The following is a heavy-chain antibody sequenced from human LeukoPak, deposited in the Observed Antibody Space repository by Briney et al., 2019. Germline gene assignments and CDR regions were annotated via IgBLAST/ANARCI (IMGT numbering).Heavy chain of an antibody. V-gene: IGHV4-59*12. J-gene: IGHJ4*02. D-gene: IGHD3-10*01. CDR3: ARGSLIRGFPQLYGSGSYRDY. CDR1: GGSISSYY. Sequence: SETLSLTCTVSGGSISSYYWSWIRQPPGKGLEWVGYMYSSGSTNYNASLKSRVTISVDTSKNQFSLKLSSVTAADTAVYYCARGSLIRGFPQLYGSGSYRDYWGQGTLVTVSS. CDR2: MYSSGST.